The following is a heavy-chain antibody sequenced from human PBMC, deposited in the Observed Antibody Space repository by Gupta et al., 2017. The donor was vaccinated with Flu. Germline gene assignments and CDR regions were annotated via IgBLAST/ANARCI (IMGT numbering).Heavy chain of an antibody. D-gene: IGHD6-6*01. CDR2: IYWDDDK. J-gene: IGHJ5*02. CDR1: GFSLSTGGVG. CDR3: ARLKRAARVLDP. Sequence: QLTLKQSGPTLVTPTQTHPLQCTFSGFSLSTGGVGVGWIRQPPGKALGWLALIYWDDDKRYSASLESRITTTKVTSKNQVVLTMTNIDSVDTATYDCARLKRAARVLDPWGQGTLVTVSS. V-gene: IGHV2-5*02.